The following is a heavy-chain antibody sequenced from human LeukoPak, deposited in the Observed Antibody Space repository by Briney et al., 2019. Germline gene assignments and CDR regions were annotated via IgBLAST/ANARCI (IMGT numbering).Heavy chain of an antibody. J-gene: IGHJ4*02. Sequence: SETLSLTCSVSGGSIRSNLYYWAWIRQSPGKGLEWIGSIFYSGNTYYNSSLKSRVTISVDTSKNQFSLNLTSVTAADTAVYYCARDRNYYDSSGYYSGFDYWGQGTLVTVSS. CDR2: IFYSGNT. CDR1: GGSIRSNLYY. V-gene: IGHV4-39*07. D-gene: IGHD3-22*01. CDR3: ARDRNYYDSSGYYSGFDY.